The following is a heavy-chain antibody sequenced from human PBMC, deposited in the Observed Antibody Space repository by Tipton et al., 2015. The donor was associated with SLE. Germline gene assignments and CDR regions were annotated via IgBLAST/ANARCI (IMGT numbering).Heavy chain of an antibody. CDR1: GGSISSGSYY. V-gene: IGHV4-61*09. Sequence: LRLSCTVSGGSISSGSYYWSWIRQPAGKGLEWIGYIYTSGSTNYNPSLKSRVTISVDTSKNQFSLKLSSVTAADTAVYYCARDLDYGATDAFDIWGQGTMVTVSS. J-gene: IGHJ3*02. CDR3: ARDLDYGATDAFDI. D-gene: IGHD4/OR15-4a*01. CDR2: IYTSGST.